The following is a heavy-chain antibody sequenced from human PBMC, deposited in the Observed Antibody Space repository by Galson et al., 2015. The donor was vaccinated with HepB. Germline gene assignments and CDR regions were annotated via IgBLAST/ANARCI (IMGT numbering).Heavy chain of an antibody. J-gene: IGHJ6*02. V-gene: IGHV3-48*01. Sequence: SLRLSCAASGFTFSSYSMNWVRQAPGKGLEWVSYISSSSSTIYYADSVKGRFTISRDNAKNSLYLQMNSLRAEDTAVYYCASARTVADEYYYYGMDVWGQGTTVTVSS. CDR1: GFTFSSYS. D-gene: IGHD4-23*01. CDR3: ASARTVADEYYYYGMDV. CDR2: ISSSSSTI.